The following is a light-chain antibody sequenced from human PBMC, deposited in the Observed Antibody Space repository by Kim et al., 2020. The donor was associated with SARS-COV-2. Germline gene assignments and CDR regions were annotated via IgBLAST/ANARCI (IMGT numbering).Light chain of an antibody. Sequence: SSELTQDPAVSLALTRMDSSHFKGDRMTSSSSKWYQQKPGQAPILVLYGKNNRPSGIPDRSSGSSSGNTASFTFTGTQSCDELDYYCISQDSNDNVIFG. CDR3: ISQDSNDNVI. J-gene: IGLJ2*01. CDR1: RMTSSS. CDR2: GKN. V-gene: IGLV3-19*01.